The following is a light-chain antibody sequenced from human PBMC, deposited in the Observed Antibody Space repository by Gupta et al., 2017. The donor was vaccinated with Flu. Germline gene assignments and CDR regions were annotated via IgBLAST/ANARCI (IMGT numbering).Light chain of an antibody. Sequence: VTISCTGTSSDVGTYNRVSWYQQAPGPAPKLMIYDLSTRAAGVPYRFSGAKSGNTASLTISGLKGEDEADYYCSSYTSSYTFVFGTGTKVTVL. CDR1: SSDVGTYNR. J-gene: IGLJ1*01. CDR2: DLS. CDR3: SSYTSSYTFV. V-gene: IGLV2-18*02.